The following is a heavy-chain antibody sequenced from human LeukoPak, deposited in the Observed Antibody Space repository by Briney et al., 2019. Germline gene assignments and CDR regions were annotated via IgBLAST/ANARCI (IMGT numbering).Heavy chain of an antibody. CDR2: INWNGGST. Sequence: AGGSLRLSCAASGFTFDDYGMIWVRQAPGKGLEWVSGINWNGGSTGYADSVKGRFTISRDNAKNSLYLQMNSLRAEDTALYYCARDPRTMGPFDYWGQGTLVTVSS. J-gene: IGHJ4*02. V-gene: IGHV3-20*04. D-gene: IGHD3-10*01. CDR3: ARDPRTMGPFDY. CDR1: GFTFDDYG.